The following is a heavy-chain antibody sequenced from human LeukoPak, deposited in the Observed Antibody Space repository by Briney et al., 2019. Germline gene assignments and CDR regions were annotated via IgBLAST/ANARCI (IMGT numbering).Heavy chain of an antibody. Sequence: PGGSLRLSCAASGFTFADYAMHWVRQAPGKGLEWVSGISLDSGDIGYADSVKGRFSNSRDNAKNTLYLQMNSLRAEDTAVYYCARGTRPRFDDWGQGTLVTVSS. CDR3: ARGTRPRFDD. D-gene: IGHD6-6*01. CDR1: GFTFADYA. CDR2: ISLDSGDI. J-gene: IGHJ4*02. V-gene: IGHV3-9*01.